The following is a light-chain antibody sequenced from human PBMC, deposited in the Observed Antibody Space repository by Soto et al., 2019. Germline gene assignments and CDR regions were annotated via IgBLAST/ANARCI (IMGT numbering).Light chain of an antibody. CDR2: DVT. J-gene: IGLJ1*01. CDR1: DRDICGYDH. Sequence: QFSLTQPASVSASPGQAIANSCTGTDRDICGYDHVSWYQQHPGKAPKLLIYDVTNRPSGVSGRFSGSKAGRTASLTISGLQTEDEADYYCSSHTSSTALVFGTGTKVTVL. CDR3: SSHTSSTALV. V-gene: IGLV2-14*03.